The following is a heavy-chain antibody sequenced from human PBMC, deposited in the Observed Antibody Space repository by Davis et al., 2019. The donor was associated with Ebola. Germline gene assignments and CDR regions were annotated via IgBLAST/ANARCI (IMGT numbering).Heavy chain of an antibody. J-gene: IGHJ4*02. CDR2: IIPIFGTA. CDR3: AGGLWFRELSVDY. D-gene: IGHD3-10*01. V-gene: IGHV1-69*05. Sequence: SVKVSCKASGGTFSSYAISWVRQAPGQGLEWMGGIIPIFGTANYAQKLQGRVTMTTDTSTSTAYMELRSLRSDDTAVYYCAGGLWFRELSVDYWGQGTLVTVSS. CDR1: GGTFSSYA.